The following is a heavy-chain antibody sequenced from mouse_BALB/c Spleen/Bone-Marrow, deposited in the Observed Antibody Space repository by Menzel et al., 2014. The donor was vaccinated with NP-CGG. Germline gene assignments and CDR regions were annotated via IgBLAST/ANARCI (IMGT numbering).Heavy chain of an antibody. CDR3: ARQITTVDYAMDC. J-gene: IGHJ4*01. CDR1: GYIFTSYW. CDR2: INPSTGYT. D-gene: IGHD1-1*01. Sequence: LQESGAELAKPGASVKMSCKASGYIFTSYWMHWVKQRPGQGLEWIGYINPSTGYTEYNQKFKDKATLTADKSSSTAYMQLSSLTSEDSAVYYCARQITTVDYAMDCWGQGTSVTVSS. V-gene: IGHV1-7*01.